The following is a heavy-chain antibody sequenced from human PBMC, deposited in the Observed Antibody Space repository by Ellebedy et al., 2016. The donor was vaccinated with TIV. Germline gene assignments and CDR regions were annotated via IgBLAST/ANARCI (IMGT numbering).Heavy chain of an antibody. V-gene: IGHV3-23*01. CDR1: GFTVSNSV. CDR2: ISDGGSIT. D-gene: IGHD6-19*01. J-gene: IGHJ5*02. Sequence: GESLKISCAASGFTVSNSVMSWVRQAPGKGLEWVSAISDGGSITYYADSVKGRFTISRDNSKNTLYLQMNSLRAEDTAVYYCAKFPYSSGWDNWFDPWGQGTLVTVSS. CDR3: AKFPYSSGWDNWFDP.